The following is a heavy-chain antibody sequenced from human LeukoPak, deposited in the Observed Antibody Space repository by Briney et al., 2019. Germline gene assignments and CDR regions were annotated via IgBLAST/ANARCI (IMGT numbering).Heavy chain of an antibody. CDR3: AKQPSALAGTYDY. D-gene: IGHD6-19*01. Sequence: GSLRLSCAASGFTFSSYAMSWVRQAPGKGLEWVSTISGSGSSTYYADSVKGRFTISRDNSKNTLYLQMNSLRAEDTAVYYCAKQPSALAGTYDYWGQGTLVTVSS. CDR2: ISGSGSST. CDR1: GFTFSSYA. V-gene: IGHV3-23*01. J-gene: IGHJ4*02.